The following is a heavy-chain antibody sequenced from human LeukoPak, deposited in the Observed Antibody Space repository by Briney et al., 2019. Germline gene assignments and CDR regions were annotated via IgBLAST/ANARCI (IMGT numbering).Heavy chain of an antibody. D-gene: IGHD3-9*01. V-gene: IGHV4-59*01. CDR3: ARDSKGHDVLMGFKYYYGMDV. J-gene: IGHJ6*02. Sequence: SHTLSLTCSVSGGSISSYHGIWIRQPPGKGLEWIGYVENSGSTKYNTSLKSRVTISTDTSRNEVSLTLRSVTAADTAMYYCARDSKGHDVLMGFKYYYGMDVWGPGTTVTVSS. CDR1: GGSISSYH. CDR2: VENSGST.